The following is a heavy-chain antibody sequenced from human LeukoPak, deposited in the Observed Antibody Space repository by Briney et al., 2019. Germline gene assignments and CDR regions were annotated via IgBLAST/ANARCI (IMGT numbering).Heavy chain of an antibody. J-gene: IGHJ4*02. V-gene: IGHV3-23*01. CDR1: GFTFSNYA. D-gene: IGHD5-12*01. CDR2: ITSGDST. Sequence: GSLRLSCAASGFTFSNYAMSWVRQAPGKGLEWVSAITSGDSTYYADSVKGRFTISRDNAKNSLYLQMNSLRAEDTAMYYCAKDRSYSGYEPLDYWGQGTLVTVSS. CDR3: AKDRSYSGYEPLDY.